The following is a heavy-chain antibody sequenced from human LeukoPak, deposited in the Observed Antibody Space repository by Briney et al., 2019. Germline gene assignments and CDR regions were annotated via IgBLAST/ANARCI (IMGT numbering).Heavy chain of an antibody. D-gene: IGHD3-16*01. CDR2: VRPRGGSP. J-gene: IGHJ4*02. CDR3: AREEEGGTFDY. CDR1: GYTFTSYF. V-gene: IGHV1-46*01. Sequence: ASVKVSCKASGYTFTSYFLHWVRQAPGQGLEWMGIVRPRGGSPDYVQKFQGRVTMTRDTSTSTVSMELSSLRSEDTAVYYCAREEEGGTFDYWGQGTLVTVSS.